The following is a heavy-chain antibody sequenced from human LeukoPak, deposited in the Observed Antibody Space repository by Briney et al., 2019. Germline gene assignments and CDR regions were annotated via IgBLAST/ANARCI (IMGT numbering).Heavy chain of an antibody. D-gene: IGHD5-24*01. J-gene: IGHJ4*02. CDR2: IVVGSGNT. CDR1: GFTFTSSA. CDR3: AAVEDGYNLHYFDY. Sequence: SVKVACKASGFTFTSSAMQWVRQARGQRLEWIGWIVVGSGNTNYAHKFQERVTITRDMSTSTAYMELSSLRSEDTAVYYCAAVEDGYNLHYFDYWGQGTLVTVSS. V-gene: IGHV1-58*02.